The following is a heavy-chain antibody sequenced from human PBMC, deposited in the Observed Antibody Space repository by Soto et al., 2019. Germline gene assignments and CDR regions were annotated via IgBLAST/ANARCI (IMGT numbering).Heavy chain of an antibody. CDR1: GYSFTSFW. D-gene: IGHD6-19*01. CDR2: IYPGDSDT. CDR3: AILSDYSGWPTDY. J-gene: IGHJ4*02. V-gene: IGHV5-51*02. Sequence: PGESLKISCKVSGYSFTSFWTGWVRQMPGKGLEWMGIIYPGDSDTRYSPSFQGQVTSSADKSISTAYLQWSSLKASDTAMYYCAILSDYSGWPTDYWGQGTLVTVSS.